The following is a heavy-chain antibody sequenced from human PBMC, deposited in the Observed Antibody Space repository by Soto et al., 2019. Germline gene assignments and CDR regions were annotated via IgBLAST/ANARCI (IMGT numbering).Heavy chain of an antibody. V-gene: IGHV3-15*07. CDR3: TTDHIVATGHSYYGMDV. CDR1: GFTFSNAW. CDR2: IKSKTDGGTT. J-gene: IGHJ6*02. D-gene: IGHD5-12*01. Sequence: PGGSLRLSCAASGFTFSNAWMNWVRQAPGKGLEWVGRIKSKTDGGTTDYAAPVKGRFTISRDDSKNTLYLQMNSLKTEDTAVYYCTTDHIVATGHSYYGMDVRCQATSVTVS.